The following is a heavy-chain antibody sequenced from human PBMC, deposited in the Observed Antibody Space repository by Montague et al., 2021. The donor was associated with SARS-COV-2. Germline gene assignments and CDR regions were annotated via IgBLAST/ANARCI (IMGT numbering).Heavy chain of an antibody. V-gene: IGHV3-9*01. J-gene: IGHJ4*02. Sequence: SLRLSCAASGFTFGDYAMHWVRQAPGKGLEWVSGISWNSGSIGYADSAKGRFTISRDNAKNSLYLQMNSLRAEDTALYYCAKSLSSGWYQVFSPANDWGQGTLVAVSS. CDR2: ISWNSGSI. D-gene: IGHD6-19*01. CDR1: GFTFGDYA. CDR3: AKSLSSGWYQVFSPAND.